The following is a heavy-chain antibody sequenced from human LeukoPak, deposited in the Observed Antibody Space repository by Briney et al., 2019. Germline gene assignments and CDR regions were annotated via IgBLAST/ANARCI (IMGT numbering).Heavy chain of an antibody. D-gene: IGHD1-26*01. V-gene: IGHV4-39*07. CDR1: GASISSNRYY. CDR2: IYYSGST. CDR3: ARDRHLSPRATNAFDI. Sequence: SETLSLTCIVSGASISSNRYYWGWIRQPPGKGLEWVGSIYYSGSTYYNPSLKSRVTISLDTSKNQISLKLISMTAADTAVYYCARDRHLSPRATNAFDIWGQGTMVTVSS. J-gene: IGHJ3*02.